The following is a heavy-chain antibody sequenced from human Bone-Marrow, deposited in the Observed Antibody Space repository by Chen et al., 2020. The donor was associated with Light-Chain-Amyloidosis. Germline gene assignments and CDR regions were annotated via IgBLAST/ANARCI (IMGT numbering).Heavy chain of an antibody. V-gene: IGHV2-5*01. CDR2: IYWNDSQ. D-gene: IGHD4-17*01. CDR3: ASTVTSKLPVFER. CDR1: GFSLNTVGIG. J-gene: IGHJ4*02. Sequence: QITLKESGPTLVKPTETLTLTCTFSGFSLNTVGIGVGWVRQPPGKALEWLTLIYWNDSQRYSPSLRNRITITKDASKNQVVLTMTDLDHVDTATYYCASTVTSKLPVFERWGQGALVSVSS.